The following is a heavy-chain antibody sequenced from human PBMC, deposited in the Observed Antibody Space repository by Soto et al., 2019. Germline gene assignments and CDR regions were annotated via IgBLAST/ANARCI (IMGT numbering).Heavy chain of an antibody. CDR1: GYTFTSYG. V-gene: IGHV1-18*01. D-gene: IGHD3-9*01. CDR2: ISAYNGNT. CDR3: ARVNYDILPGRQPYYYYSGIDV. Sequence: QVQLVQSGAEVKKPGASVKVSCKASGYTFTSYGISWVRQAPGQGLEWMGWISAYNGNTNYAQKLLGRVTMTTDTTTRTAYMELRSQRYDDTAVYYCARVNYDILPGRQPYYYYSGIDVWAQGTTVAVSS. J-gene: IGHJ6*02.